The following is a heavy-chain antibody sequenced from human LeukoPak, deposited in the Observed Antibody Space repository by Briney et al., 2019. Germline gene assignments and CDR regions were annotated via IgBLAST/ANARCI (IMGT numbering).Heavy chain of an antibody. CDR1: GFTFSNYW. CDR2: INTDGST. V-gene: IGHV3-74*01. J-gene: IGHJ4*02. D-gene: IGHD2-8*01. Sequence: GGCLRLSCAASGFTFSNYWMHWVRHTPGKGLVWVSRINTDGSTSYADSVKGRFTISRDNAKNTLYLQMNSLRAEDTAVYYCARDLMVGSPFDSWGQGTLVTVSS. CDR3: ARDLMVGSPFDS.